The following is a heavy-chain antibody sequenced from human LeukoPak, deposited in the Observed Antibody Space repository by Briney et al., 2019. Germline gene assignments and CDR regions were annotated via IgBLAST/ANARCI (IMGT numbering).Heavy chain of an antibody. Sequence: WASVKVSFKASGYTFTSYGISWVRQAPGQGLEWMGWISAYNGNTNYAQKLQGRVTMTRDTSISTAYMELSRLRSDDTAVYYCARGDILTGYPYYFDYWGQGTLVTVSS. CDR1: GYTFTSYG. V-gene: IGHV1-18*01. CDR3: ARGDILTGYPYYFDY. D-gene: IGHD3-9*01. J-gene: IGHJ4*02. CDR2: ISAYNGNT.